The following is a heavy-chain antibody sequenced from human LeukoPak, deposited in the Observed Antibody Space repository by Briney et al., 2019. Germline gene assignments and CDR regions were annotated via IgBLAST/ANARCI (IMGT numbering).Heavy chain of an antibody. Sequence: GGSLRLSCAASGFTVSSNYMSWIRQAPGKGLEWVSYISSSGSTIYYADSVKGRFTISRDNAKNSLYLQMNSLRAEDTAVYYCARVFTTYDSSGYSDYYGMDVWGQGTTVTVSS. V-gene: IGHV3-11*01. J-gene: IGHJ6*02. CDR1: GFTVSSNY. D-gene: IGHD3-22*01. CDR2: ISSSGSTI. CDR3: ARVFTTYDSSGYSDYYGMDV.